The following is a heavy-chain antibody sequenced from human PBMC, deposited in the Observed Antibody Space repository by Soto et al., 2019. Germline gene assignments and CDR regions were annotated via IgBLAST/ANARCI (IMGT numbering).Heavy chain of an antibody. V-gene: IGHV2-5*01. CDR3: AHGTVKFDS. CDR1: GFSLSTIQMG. CDR2: IHWNGGK. Sequence: SGPTLVNPTQTLTLTCTFSGFSLSTIQMGVGWIRQPPGKALEWLALIHWNGGKRYSPSLKSRLTITKDTSKNQVVLTMTNMDPVDTGTYYCAHGTVKFDSWGQGILVTVSS. D-gene: IGHD2-21*02. J-gene: IGHJ4*02.